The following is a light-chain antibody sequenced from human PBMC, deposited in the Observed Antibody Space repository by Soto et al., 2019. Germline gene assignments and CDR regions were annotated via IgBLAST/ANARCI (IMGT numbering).Light chain of an antibody. CDR3: QQYNNWPLT. CDR2: GAS. J-gene: IGKJ2*01. V-gene: IGKV3-15*01. CDR1: QSVSSN. Sequence: EIVMTQSPAPLSVSPGERATLSCRASQSVSSNLAWYQQKPGQAPRLLIYGASTRATGIPGRFSGSGSGTEFTLTISSLQSEDFAVYYCQQYNNWPLTFGQGTKLEIK.